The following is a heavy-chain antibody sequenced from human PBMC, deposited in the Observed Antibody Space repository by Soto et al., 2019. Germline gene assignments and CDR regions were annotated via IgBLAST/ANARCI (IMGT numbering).Heavy chain of an antibody. D-gene: IGHD3-22*01. J-gene: IGHJ4*02. CDR1: GGSISSSSYY. V-gene: IGHV4-39*07. Sequence: SETLSLTCTVSGGSISSSSYYWGWIRQPPGKGLEWIGSIYYSGNTYYNPSLKSRATISVDTSKNQFSLKLSSVTAADTAVYYCASYYDSSGYYYRYFDYWGQGTLVTVSS. CDR2: IYYSGNT. CDR3: ASYYDSSGYYYRYFDY.